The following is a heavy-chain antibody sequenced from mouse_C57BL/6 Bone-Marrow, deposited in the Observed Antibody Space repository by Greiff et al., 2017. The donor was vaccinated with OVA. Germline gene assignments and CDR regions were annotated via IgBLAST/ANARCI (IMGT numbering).Heavy chain of an antibody. J-gene: IGHJ1*03. CDR3: ARTYYGSSYWYFEF. V-gene: IGHV1-63*01. Sequence: QVQLQQSGAELVRPGTSVKMSCKASGYTFTDYWIGWAKQRPGHGLEWIADIYPGGGYTYYNEKFKGKATLTADKSSSTAYMQFSSLTSGDSAIYSCARTYYGSSYWYFEFGGTGTTVTVSS. CDR1: GYTFTDYW. D-gene: IGHD1-1*01. CDR2: IYPGGGYT.